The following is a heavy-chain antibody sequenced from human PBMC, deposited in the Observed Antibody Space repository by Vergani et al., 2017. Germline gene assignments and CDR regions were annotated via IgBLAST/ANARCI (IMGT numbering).Heavy chain of an antibody. V-gene: IGHV4-34*01. Sequence: QVQLQQWGAGLLKPSETLSLTCAVYGGSFSGYYWSWIRQPPGKGLEWIGEINHSGSTNYNPSLKSRVTISVDTSKNQFSLKLSSVTAADTAVYYCAKAISGSYTPFDYWGQGTLVTVSS. D-gene: IGHD1-26*01. J-gene: IGHJ4*02. CDR1: GGSFSGYY. CDR3: AKAISGSYTPFDY. CDR2: INHSGST.